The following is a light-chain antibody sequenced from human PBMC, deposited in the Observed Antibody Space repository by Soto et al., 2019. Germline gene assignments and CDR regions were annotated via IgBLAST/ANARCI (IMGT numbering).Light chain of an antibody. J-gene: IGKJ2*01. V-gene: IGKV1-5*01. CDR3: QQYNSYSYT. Sequence: DIQMTQSPSTLSASVGERATITCRASQRISSRLPWYEQRPGNAPKLLIYDASSLESVVPSRFSGSGSGTEFPLTISSLQHDDFATDYCQQYNSYSYTFGQGTK. CDR2: DAS. CDR1: QRISSR.